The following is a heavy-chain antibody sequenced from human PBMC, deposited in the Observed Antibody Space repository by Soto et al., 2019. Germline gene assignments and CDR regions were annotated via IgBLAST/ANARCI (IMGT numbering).Heavy chain of an antibody. D-gene: IGHD2-21*02. Sequence: QVQLMQSGAEVKKPGASVKVSCKASGNTFTNYYIHWVRQAPGQGLEWMGTSNPSGGHTTYAQKFLGRVTMTRDTSTSTLYMELTSLRSEDTAVYYCARGGHVVVVTAAFDYWGQGTLVTVSS. V-gene: IGHV1-46*01. CDR1: GNTFTNYY. CDR3: ARGGHVVVVTAAFDY. J-gene: IGHJ4*02. CDR2: SNPSGGHT.